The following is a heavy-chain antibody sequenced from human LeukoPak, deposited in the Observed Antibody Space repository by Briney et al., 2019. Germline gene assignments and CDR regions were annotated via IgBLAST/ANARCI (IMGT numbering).Heavy chain of an antibody. CDR1: GFTFGDYA. D-gene: IGHD1-26*01. CDR2: IRSKAYGGTT. J-gene: IGHJ4*02. Sequence: GGSLRLSCTASGFTFGDYAMSWVRQAPGKGLEWVGFIRSKAYGGTTEYAASVKGRFTISRDDSKSIAYLQMNSLKTEDTAVYYCTRVKWELLMDYWGQGTLVTVSS. V-gene: IGHV3-49*04. CDR3: TRVKWELLMDY.